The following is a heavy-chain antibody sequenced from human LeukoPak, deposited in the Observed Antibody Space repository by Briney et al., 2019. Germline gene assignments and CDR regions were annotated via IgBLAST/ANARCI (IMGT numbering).Heavy chain of an antibody. CDR1: GFTFSSYA. CDR3: ARAIHSSGYPPVDY. D-gene: IGHD3-22*01. J-gene: IGHJ4*02. Sequence: GRSLRLSCAASGFTFSSYAMHWVRQAPGKGLEYVSAISSDGGSTYYANSVKGRFIISRDNSKNTLYLQMGSLRAEDMAVYYCARAIHSSGYPPVDYWGQGTLVTVSS. CDR2: ISSDGGST. V-gene: IGHV3-64*01.